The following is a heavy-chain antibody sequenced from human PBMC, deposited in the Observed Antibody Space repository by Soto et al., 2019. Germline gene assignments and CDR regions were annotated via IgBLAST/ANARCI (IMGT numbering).Heavy chain of an antibody. V-gene: IGHV3-33*08. CDR3: ARAYSNYYYYYMDV. J-gene: IGHJ6*03. CDR2: IWYDGSNK. Sequence: GSLRLSCAASGFTFSSYGMHWVRQAPGKGLEWVAVIWYDGSNKYYADSVKGRFTISRDNSKNTLYLQMNSLRAEDTAVYYCARAYSNYYYYYMDVWGKGTTVTVSS. D-gene: IGHD4-4*01. CDR1: GFTFSSYG.